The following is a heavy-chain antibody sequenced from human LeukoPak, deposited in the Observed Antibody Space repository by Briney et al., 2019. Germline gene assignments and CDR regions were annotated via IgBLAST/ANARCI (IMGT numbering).Heavy chain of an antibody. Sequence: GASVKVSCKASGYTFTGYYMHWVRQAPGQGLEWMGRINPNSGGTNYAQKFQGRVTMTRHTSISTAYMELSRLRSDDTAVYYCARDVGIVGVPDYWGQGTLVTVSS. V-gene: IGHV1-2*06. D-gene: IGHD1-26*01. J-gene: IGHJ4*02. CDR1: GYTFTGYY. CDR3: ARDVGIVGVPDY. CDR2: INPNSGGT.